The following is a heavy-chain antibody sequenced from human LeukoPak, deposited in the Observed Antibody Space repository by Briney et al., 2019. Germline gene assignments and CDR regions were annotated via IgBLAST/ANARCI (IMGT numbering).Heavy chain of an antibody. CDR1: GGSISSYY. J-gene: IGHJ4*02. CDR2: IYYSEST. V-gene: IGHV4-59*08. D-gene: IGHD1-14*01. Sequence: SETLSLTCTVSGGSISSYYWSWIPQPPGKGLEWIGYIYYSESTNYTPSLKSRVTISVDTSKNQYSLKLSSVTAADTAVYYCATTAGSWPYYFDYWGQGTLVTVSS. CDR3: ATTAGSWPYYFDY.